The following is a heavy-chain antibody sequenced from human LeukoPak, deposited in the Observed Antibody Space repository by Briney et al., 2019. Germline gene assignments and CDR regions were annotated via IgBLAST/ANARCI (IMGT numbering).Heavy chain of an antibody. CDR3: AREMVRGYSYGCPMDV. Sequence: ASAKDSCKVSGYTPTGLSTQSVRHTPGKGLEWMGGFYPEEGGTLYAQKFQGRVTMTEDTATDTDYMELSSLRSEDTAVYYCAREMVRGYSYGCPMDVWGKGTTVTVSS. CDR2: FYPEEGGT. J-gene: IGHJ6*04. V-gene: IGHV1-24*01. D-gene: IGHD5-18*01. CDR1: GYTPTGLS.